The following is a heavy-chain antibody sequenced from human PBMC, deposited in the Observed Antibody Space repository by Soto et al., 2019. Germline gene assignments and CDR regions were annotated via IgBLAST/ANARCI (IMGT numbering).Heavy chain of an antibody. D-gene: IGHD4-4*01. CDR3: AKGDYSNKEHYYFYGLDV. Sequence: ASVKVSCKASGYIFTSFYIHWVRQAPGQGLEWMGIINPNDGSTSYAQKFQGRVTLTRDTSTSTVYMELSSLRSEDTAVYYCAKGDYSNKEHYYFYGLDVWGPGTTVTVSS. CDR1: GYIFTSFY. V-gene: IGHV1-46*01. CDR2: INPNDGST. J-gene: IGHJ6*02.